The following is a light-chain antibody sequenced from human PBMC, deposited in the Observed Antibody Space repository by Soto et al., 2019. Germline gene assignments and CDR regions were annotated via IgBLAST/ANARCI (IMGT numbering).Light chain of an antibody. CDR3: SSYTSSITVV. V-gene: IGLV2-14*01. Sequence: QSALTQPASVSGSPGQSITISCTGTSSDVGSYNYVSWYQQYPGKAPKIMIYDVSNRPSGVSNRFSGSKSGNTASLTISGLQAEDEADYYCSSYTSSITVVFGGGTKVTV. J-gene: IGLJ2*01. CDR2: DVS. CDR1: SSDVGSYNY.